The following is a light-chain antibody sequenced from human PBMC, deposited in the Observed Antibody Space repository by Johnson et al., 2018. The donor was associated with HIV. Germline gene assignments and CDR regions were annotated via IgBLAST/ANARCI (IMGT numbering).Light chain of an antibody. V-gene: IGLV1-51*01. J-gene: IGLJ1*01. CDR2: YNN. CDR3: GTWDSSLSAYV. Sequence: HSVLTQPPSVSAAPGQKVTISCSGSSSNIGDNYVSWYQQLPGTAPKLLIYYNNKRPSGIPDRFSGSKSGTSATLGITGLQTGDEADYYCGTWDSSLSAYVFGTGTKVTV. CDR1: SSNIGDNY.